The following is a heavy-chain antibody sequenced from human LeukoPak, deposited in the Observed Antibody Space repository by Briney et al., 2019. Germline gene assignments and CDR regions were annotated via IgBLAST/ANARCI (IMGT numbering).Heavy chain of an antibody. CDR1: GGTFSSYA. V-gene: IGHV1-8*02. J-gene: IGHJ4*02. Sequence: ASVKVSCTASGGTFSSYAISWVRQAPGQGLEWMGGMNPNSGNTGYAQKFQGRVTMTRNTSISTAYMELSSLRSEDTAVYYCARGRNSRLRYCSSTSCYTGIDYWGQGTLVTVSS. D-gene: IGHD2-2*02. CDR3: ARGRNSRLRYCSSTSCYTGIDY. CDR2: MNPNSGNT.